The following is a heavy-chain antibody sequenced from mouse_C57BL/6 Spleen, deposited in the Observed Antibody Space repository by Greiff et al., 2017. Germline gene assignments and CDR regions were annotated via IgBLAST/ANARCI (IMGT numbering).Heavy chain of an antibody. CDR1: GYTFTSYW. D-gene: IGHD2-4*01. J-gene: IGHJ3*01. V-gene: IGHV1-69*01. Sequence: VQLQQSGAELVMPGASVKLSCKASGYTFTSYWMHWVKQRPGQGLEWIGEIDPSDSYTNYNQKFKGKSTLTVDKSSSTAYMQLSSLTSEDSAVYYCARGYDYEGFAYWGQGTLVTVSA. CDR3: ARGYDYEGFAY. CDR2: IDPSDSYT.